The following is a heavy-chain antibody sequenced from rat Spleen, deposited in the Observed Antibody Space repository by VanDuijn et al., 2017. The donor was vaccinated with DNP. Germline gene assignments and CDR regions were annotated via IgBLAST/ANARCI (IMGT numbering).Heavy chain of an antibody. CDR3: ARSHTTGMTWFAY. D-gene: IGHD1-7*01. CDR1: GFSLTSYT. J-gene: IGHJ3*01. CDR2: ISSGGST. Sequence: QVQLKESGPGLVQPSQTLSLTCTVSGFSLTSYTVSWVRQLPGKGLEWIATISSGGSTYSNSALKSRLSISRDTSKSQVFLEMNSLQTEDTAIYFCARSHTTGMTWFAYWGHGTLVTVSS. V-gene: IGHV2-6*01.